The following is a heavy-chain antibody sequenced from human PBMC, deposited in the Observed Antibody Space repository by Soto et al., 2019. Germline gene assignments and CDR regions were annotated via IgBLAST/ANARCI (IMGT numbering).Heavy chain of an antibody. CDR1: GGSISSSNW. J-gene: IGHJ6*02. Sequence: PSETLSLTCAVSGGSISSSNWWSWVRQPPGKGLEWIGGIYHSGSTNYNPSLKSRVTISVDKSKNQFSLKLSSVTAADTAVYYCARQWRSSWDYYYYGMDVWGQGTTVTVSS. CDR2: IYHSGST. D-gene: IGHD6-13*01. CDR3: ARQWRSSWDYYYYGMDV. V-gene: IGHV4-4*02.